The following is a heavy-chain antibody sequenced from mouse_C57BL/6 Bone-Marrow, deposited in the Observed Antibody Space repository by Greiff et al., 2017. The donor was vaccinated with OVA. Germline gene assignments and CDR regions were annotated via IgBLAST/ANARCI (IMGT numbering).Heavy chain of an antibody. J-gene: IGHJ2*01. D-gene: IGHD1-1*01. Sequence: EVKVVESGGDLVKPGGSLKLSCAASGFTFSSYGMSWVRQTPDKRLEWVATISSGGSYTYYPASVKGRFTISRDNAKNTLYLQMSSLKSEDTAMYYCARQYYGSSYYWGQGTTLTVSS. CDR3: ARQYYGSSYY. CDR2: ISSGGSYT. V-gene: IGHV5-6*01. CDR1: GFTFSSYG.